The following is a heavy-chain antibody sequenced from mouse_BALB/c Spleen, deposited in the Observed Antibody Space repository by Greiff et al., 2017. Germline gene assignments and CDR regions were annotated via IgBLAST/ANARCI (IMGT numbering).Heavy chain of an antibody. J-gene: IGHJ2*01. CDR3: VRHGDYEFDY. CDR1: GFTFNTYA. D-gene: IGHD2-4*01. V-gene: IGHV10-1*02. CDR2: IRSKSNNYAT. Sequence: DVQLVESGGGLVQPKGSLKLSCAASGFTFNTYAMNWVRQAPGKGLEWVARIRSKSNNYATYYADSVKDRFTISRDDSQSMLYLQMNNLKTEDTAMYYCVRHGDYEFDYWGQGTTLTVSS.